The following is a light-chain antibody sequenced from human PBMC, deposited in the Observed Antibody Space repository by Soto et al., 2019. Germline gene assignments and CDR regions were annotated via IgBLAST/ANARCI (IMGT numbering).Light chain of an antibody. Sequence: DLQMTQSPSSLSASVGDRVTLTCRARQGISNYLAWYQQNPGKVPKLLIYAASTLKSGVPARFSGSGSGTDFTLTIISMQPEDVATYYCQKYNSAPWTVGHGNKVAIK. CDR1: QGISNY. CDR3: QKYNSAPWT. J-gene: IGKJ1*01. V-gene: IGKV1-27*01. CDR2: AAS.